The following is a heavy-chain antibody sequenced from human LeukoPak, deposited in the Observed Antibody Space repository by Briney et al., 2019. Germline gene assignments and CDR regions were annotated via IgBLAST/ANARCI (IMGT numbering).Heavy chain of an antibody. CDR3: ASVYSAKDLAQLDY. J-gene: IGHJ4*02. CDR2: INPNSGAT. D-gene: IGHD1-26*01. V-gene: IGHV1-2*02. CDR1: GYTFTDYY. Sequence: ASVKVSCKASGYTFTDYYVHWVRQAPGQGLEWMGWINPNSGATKYAQKFQGRVTMTRVTSIRTAYMELTILTSDDTAMYHCASVYSAKDLAQLDYWGQGTLVTVSS.